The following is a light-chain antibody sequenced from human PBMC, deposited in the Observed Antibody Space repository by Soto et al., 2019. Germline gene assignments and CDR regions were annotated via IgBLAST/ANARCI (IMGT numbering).Light chain of an antibody. CDR1: QSVSRNS. CDR3: QQSGSSPRT. V-gene: IGKV3D-20*01. Sequence: EIVLTQSPATLSLSPGERATLSCGASQSVSRNSLAWYQQKPGLAPRLLIYDASSRATGIPDRFSGSGSGTDFTLTISRLEPEDFAVYYCQQSGSSPRTFRQRTQVDSK. CDR2: DAS. J-gene: IGKJ1*01.